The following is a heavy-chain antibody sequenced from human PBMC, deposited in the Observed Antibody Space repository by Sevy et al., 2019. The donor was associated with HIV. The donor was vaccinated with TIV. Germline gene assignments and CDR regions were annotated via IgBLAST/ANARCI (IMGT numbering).Heavy chain of an antibody. CDR3: AREVDVPTDSDAFDI. CDR2: IYYTGRT. D-gene: IGHD4-4*01. Sequence: SDTLSLTCTVSGDSISSVNYFWSWIRQHPGKGLEWVGYIYYTGRTFYNPSLESRVKISRDTSRNQFSLNLSSVTAADTAVYYCAREVDVPTDSDAFDIWGQGTMVTVSS. V-gene: IGHV4-31*03. CDR1: GDSISSVNYF. J-gene: IGHJ3*02.